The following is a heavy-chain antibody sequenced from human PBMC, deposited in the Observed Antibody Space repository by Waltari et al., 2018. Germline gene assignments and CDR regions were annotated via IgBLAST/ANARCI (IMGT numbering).Heavy chain of an antibody. D-gene: IGHD2-8*01. CDR3: ARGEYCTKGGCYTGPFFDY. V-gene: IGHV3-33*01. J-gene: IGHJ4*02. CDR1: GFTFSSYG. CDR2: IWYDGSIK. Sequence: QVQLVESGGGVVQPGRSLRLSCAASGFTFSSYGMHWVRQAPGKGREWVAVIWYDGSIKNYADSGKGRFTISRDKSKNTLYLQMNSLRAEDTAVYYCARGEYCTKGGCYTGPFFDYWGQGTLVTVSS.